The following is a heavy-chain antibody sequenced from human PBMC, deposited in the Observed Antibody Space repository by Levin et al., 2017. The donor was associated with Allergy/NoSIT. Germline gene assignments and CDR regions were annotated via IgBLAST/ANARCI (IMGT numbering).Heavy chain of an antibody. J-gene: IGHJ4*02. D-gene: IGHD2-21*01. CDR3: ARAPGEVHYDH. V-gene: IGHV1-2*02. Sequence: GESLKISCKASGYSFPGYYYINWVRQAPGQGLEWMGWIKPDGGATKYAPKFQGRVTMTTDTSISTTYMEVTRLTSDDTALYFCARAPGEVHYDHWGQGTLVFVSS. CDR2: IKPDGGAT. CDR1: GYSFPGYYY.